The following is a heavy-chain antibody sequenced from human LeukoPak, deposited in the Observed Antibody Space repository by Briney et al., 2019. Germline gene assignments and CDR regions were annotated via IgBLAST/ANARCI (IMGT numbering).Heavy chain of an antibody. D-gene: IGHD3-9*01. CDR3: ARGGWNDILTGYWAFDI. J-gene: IGHJ3*02. Sequence: PGGSLRLSCAASGFTFSSYSMNWVRQAPGKGLEWVSYISSSSSTIYYADSVKGRFTISRDNAKNSLYLQMNSLRAEDTAVYYCARGGWNDILTGYWAFDIWGQGTMVTVSS. V-gene: IGHV3-48*01. CDR1: GFTFSSYS. CDR2: ISSSSSTI.